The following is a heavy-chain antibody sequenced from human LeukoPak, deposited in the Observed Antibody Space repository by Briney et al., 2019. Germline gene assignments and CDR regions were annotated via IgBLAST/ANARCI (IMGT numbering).Heavy chain of an antibody. D-gene: IGHD2-21*02. V-gene: IGHV5-51*01. CDR1: GYSFSTYW. Sequence: GESLKISCKGSGYSFSTYWIGWVRQMPGKGLEGMGIIYPGDADTRYSPSFQGQVSISADKFISTAYLQWSSLKASDTAVYYCARTRGGDSFDYWGQGTLVAVSS. J-gene: IGHJ4*02. CDR3: ARTRGGDSFDY. CDR2: IYPGDADT.